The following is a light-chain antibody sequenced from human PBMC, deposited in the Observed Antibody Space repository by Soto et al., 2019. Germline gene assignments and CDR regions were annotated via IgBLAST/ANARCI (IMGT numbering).Light chain of an antibody. CDR3: QQYNEWHYT. CDR1: QTISSR. CDR2: KAT. J-gene: IGKJ2*01. Sequence: DIQMTQSPSSLSASVGDRVTITCRASQTISSRLAWYQQKPGQAPKLLIYKATNLHTGVASRFSGSGSGTEFSLTISSLQPDDFAVYYCQQYNEWHYTFGQGTKLDI. V-gene: IGKV1-5*03.